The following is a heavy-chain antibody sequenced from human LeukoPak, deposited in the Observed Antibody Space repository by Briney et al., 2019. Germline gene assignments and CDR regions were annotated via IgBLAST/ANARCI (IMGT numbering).Heavy chain of an antibody. J-gene: IGHJ1*01. CDR1: GFTFSSYA. CDR2: FRGSGDNI. Sequence: PGGSLRLSCAASGFTFSSYAMRWVRQAPGKGLECVSGFRGSGDNIYYTDSVKGRFTMSRDNSKNTLYLEMNRVRAEDSAVYSCAKWSARSYAGDFQHWGQGTLVTVSS. CDR3: AKWSARSYAGDFQH. D-gene: IGHD1-26*01. V-gene: IGHV3-23*01.